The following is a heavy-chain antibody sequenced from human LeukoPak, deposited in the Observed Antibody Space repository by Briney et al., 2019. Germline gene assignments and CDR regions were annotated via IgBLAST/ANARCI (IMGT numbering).Heavy chain of an antibody. D-gene: IGHD1-26*01. Sequence: PSETLSLTCAVYGGSFSGYYWSWIRQPPGKGLEWIGEINHRGSTNYNPSLKSRVTISVDTSKNQFSLKLSSVTAADTAVYYCARRAGSYPRYYYYYMDVWGKGTTATVSS. V-gene: IGHV4-34*01. CDR1: GGSFSGYY. CDR3: ARRAGSYPRYYYYYMDV. CDR2: INHRGST. J-gene: IGHJ6*03.